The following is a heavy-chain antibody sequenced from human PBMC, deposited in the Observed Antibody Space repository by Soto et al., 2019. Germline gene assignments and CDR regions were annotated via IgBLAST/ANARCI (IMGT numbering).Heavy chain of an antibody. Sequence: QVTLKESGPVLVKPTETLTLRCTVSGLSITDSEMGVSWIRQPPGQPLEWLAHIDSSGEKSYRTFLKSRLTISKDTSKSQIVLTMTNMDPADTATYYCARRHLAVAVGLWFDPWGQGIPVTVSS. V-gene: IGHV2-26*01. CDR1: GLSITDSEMG. D-gene: IGHD6-19*01. CDR2: IDSSGEK. CDR3: ARRHLAVAVGLWFDP. J-gene: IGHJ5*02.